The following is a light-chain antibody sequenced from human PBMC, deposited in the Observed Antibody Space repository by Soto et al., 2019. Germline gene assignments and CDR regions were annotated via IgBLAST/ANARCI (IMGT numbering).Light chain of an antibody. V-gene: IGLV1-51*01. CDR3: ATWDNGLSAVV. CDR2: DNN. Sequence: QSVLTQPPSVSAAPGQRVTISCSGSRSNIADNYVSWYQQLPGTAPKLLIYDNNKRPSGIPDRFSGSKSGTSATLGITELQTGDEADYYCATWDNGLSAVVFGGGTK. J-gene: IGLJ2*01. CDR1: RSNIADNY.